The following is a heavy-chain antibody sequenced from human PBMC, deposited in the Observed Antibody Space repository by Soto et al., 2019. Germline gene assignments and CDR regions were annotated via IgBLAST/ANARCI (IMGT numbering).Heavy chain of an antibody. D-gene: IGHD3-10*01. Sequence: GGSLRLSWAASGCTFGSYCRSWISQAPGKGLEWVANIKEDGSEKNYVDSGNGQFPISRENAKNSLYLQMNSLRAEDTAVYYCARERYYYGSGDYWGQGTLVTVSS. J-gene: IGHJ4*02. V-gene: IGHV3-7*01. CDR1: GCTFGSYC. CDR3: ARERYYYGSGDY. CDR2: IKEDGSEK.